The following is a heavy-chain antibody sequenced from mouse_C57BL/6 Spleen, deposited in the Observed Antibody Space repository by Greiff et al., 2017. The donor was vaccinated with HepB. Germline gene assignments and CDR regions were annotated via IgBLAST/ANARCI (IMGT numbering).Heavy chain of an antibody. D-gene: IGHD1-1*01. CDR3: AGYYYGSSCDDYYTMDY. CDR2: IDPEDGET. V-gene: IGHV14-2*01. CDR1: GFNIKDYY. Sequence: VHVKQSGAELVKPGASVKLSCTASGFNIKDYYMHWVKQRTEQGLEWIGRIDPEDGETKYAPKFQGKATITADTSSNTAYLQLSSLTSEDTAVYYCAGYYYGSSCDDYYTMDYWGQGTSVTVSS. J-gene: IGHJ4*01.